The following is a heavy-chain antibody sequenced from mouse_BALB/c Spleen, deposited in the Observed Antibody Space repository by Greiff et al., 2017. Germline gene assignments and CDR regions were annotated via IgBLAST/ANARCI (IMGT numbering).Heavy chain of an antibody. Sequence: QVQLQQSGAELMKPGASVKISCKATGYTFSSYWIEWVKQRPGHGLEWIGEILPGSGSTNYNEKFKGKATFTADTSSNTAYMQLSSLTSEDSAVYYCARKDDYEWLAYWGQGTLVTVSA. V-gene: IGHV1-9*01. CDR2: ILPGSGST. CDR1: GYTFSSYW. CDR3: ARKDDYEWLAY. D-gene: IGHD2-4*01. J-gene: IGHJ3*01.